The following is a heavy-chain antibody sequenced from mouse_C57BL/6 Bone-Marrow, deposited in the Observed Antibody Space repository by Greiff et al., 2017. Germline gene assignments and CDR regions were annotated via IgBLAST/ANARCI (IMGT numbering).Heavy chain of an antibody. D-gene: IGHD1-1*01. CDR3: TRKELDYGNWYFDV. Sequence: VQRVESGPGLVAPSQSLSITCTVSGFSLTSYAISWVRQPPGKGLEWLGVIWNGGGTNYNSAHKSRLSISKYNSKSQVFLKMNSLQTDDTARYYCTRKELDYGNWYFDVWGTGTAVTVSA. V-gene: IGHV2-9-1*01. J-gene: IGHJ1*03. CDR2: IWNGGGT. CDR1: GFSLTSYA.